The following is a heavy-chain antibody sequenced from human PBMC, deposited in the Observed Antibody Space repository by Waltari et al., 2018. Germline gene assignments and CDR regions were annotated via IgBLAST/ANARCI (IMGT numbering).Heavy chain of an antibody. Sequence: QVQLQQWGAGLLKPSETLSLTCAVYGGSFSGYYWCWIRQPPGKGLEWIGEINQSGSTTDTPSLKRRVTISVDTSKNQFSLKLSSVTAADTAVYYCARGIKYGTVTTHDAFDIWGQGTMVTVSS. CDR2: INQSGST. V-gene: IGHV4-34*01. D-gene: IGHD4-17*01. CDR3: ARGIKYGTVTTHDAFDI. CDR1: GGSFSGYY. J-gene: IGHJ3*02.